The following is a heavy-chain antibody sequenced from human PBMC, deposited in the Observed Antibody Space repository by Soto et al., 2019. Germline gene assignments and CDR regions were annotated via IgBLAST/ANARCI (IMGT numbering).Heavy chain of an antibody. Sequence: SVKVSCKASGGTFSSYAISWVRQAPGQGLEWMGGIIPIFGTANYAQKFQGRVTITADESTSTAYMELSSLRSEDTAVYYCARDRRVDCSSGSCYTFWFHPWRRGSLVTVSS. CDR2: IIPIFGTA. CDR3: ARDRRVDCSSGSCYTFWFHP. J-gene: IGHJ5*02. V-gene: IGHV1-69*13. CDR1: GGTFSSYA. D-gene: IGHD2-15*01.